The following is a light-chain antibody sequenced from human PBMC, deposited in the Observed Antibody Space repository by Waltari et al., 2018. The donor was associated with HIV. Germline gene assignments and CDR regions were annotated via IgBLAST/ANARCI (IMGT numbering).Light chain of an antibody. CDR2: DTR. CDR3: LLSYGGARV. V-gene: IGLV7-46*01. CDR1: TGAVTSDHY. Sequence: QAVVTQEPSLTVSPGGTVTLTCGSSTGAVTSDHYPYWFQQTPGQAPRPLIYDTRNKHSWTPARFSGSLLGGKAALTLSGAQPEDEAEYYCLLSYGGARVFGGGTKLTVL. J-gene: IGLJ2*01.